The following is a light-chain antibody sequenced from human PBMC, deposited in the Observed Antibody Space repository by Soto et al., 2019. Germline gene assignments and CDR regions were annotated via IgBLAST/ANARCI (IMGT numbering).Light chain of an antibody. Sequence: SYELTQAPSVSVSPGQTATITCSGDNLGDKYTCWYQQKQGQAPILVIYQDTKRPSGIPERFSGSNSGNTATLTISGTQAVDEDDYYCQAWDSNTAGFGGGTKLTVL. J-gene: IGLJ2*01. CDR3: QAWDSNTAG. CDR2: QDT. V-gene: IGLV3-1*01. CDR1: NLGDKY.